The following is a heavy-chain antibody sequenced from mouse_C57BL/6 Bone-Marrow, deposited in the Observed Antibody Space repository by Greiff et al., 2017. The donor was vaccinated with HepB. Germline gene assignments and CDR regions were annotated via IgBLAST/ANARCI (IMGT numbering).Heavy chain of an antibody. CDR2: ISYDGSN. Sequence: EVKLLESGPGLVKPSQSLSLTCSVTGYSITSGYYWNWIRQFPGNKLEWMGYISYDGSNNYYPSLKNRISITRDTSKNQFFLKLNSVTTEDTATYYCARDGLAMDYWGQGTSVTVSS. CDR1: GYSITSGYY. J-gene: IGHJ4*01. CDR3: ARDGLAMDY. V-gene: IGHV3-6*01.